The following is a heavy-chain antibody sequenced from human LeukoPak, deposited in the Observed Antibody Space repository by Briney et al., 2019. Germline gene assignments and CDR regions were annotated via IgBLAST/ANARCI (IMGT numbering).Heavy chain of an antibody. CDR1: GFTFSNAW. CDR3: AREFNDY. V-gene: IGHV3-21*01. Sequence: GGSLRLSCAASGFTFSNAWMSWVRQAPGKGLEWVSSISSSSSYIYYADSVKGRFTISRDNAKNSLYLQMNSLRAEDTAVYYCAREFNDYWGQGTLVTVSS. J-gene: IGHJ4*02. CDR2: ISSSSSYI.